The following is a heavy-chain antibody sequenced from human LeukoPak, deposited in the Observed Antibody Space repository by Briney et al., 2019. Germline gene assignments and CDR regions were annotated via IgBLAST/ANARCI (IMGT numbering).Heavy chain of an antibody. CDR2: INHSGST. CDR1: GGPFSGYY. J-gene: IGHJ4*02. V-gene: IGHV4-34*01. CDR3: ARGFLEWLFADY. Sequence: SETLSLTCAVYGGPFSGYYWSWIRQPPGKGLEWIGEINHSGSTNYNPSLKSRVTISVDTSKNQFSLKLSSVTAADTAVYYCARGFLEWLFADYWGQGTLVTVSS. D-gene: IGHD3-3*01.